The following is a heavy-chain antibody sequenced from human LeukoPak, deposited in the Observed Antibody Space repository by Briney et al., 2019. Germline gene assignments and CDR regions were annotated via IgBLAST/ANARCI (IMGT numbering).Heavy chain of an antibody. Sequence: SEPLSLTCAVYGGSFSGYHWSWTRHPPGKGLEGIGEINHSGSNNYNPSLKSRVTISEDTSKNQFSLKLSSVTAADTAVYYCARGDPPYDSSGYYHYWGQGTLVTVS. V-gene: IGHV4-34*01. J-gene: IGHJ4*02. CDR2: INHSGSN. CDR1: GGSFSGYH. CDR3: ARGDPPYDSSGYYHY. D-gene: IGHD3-22*01.